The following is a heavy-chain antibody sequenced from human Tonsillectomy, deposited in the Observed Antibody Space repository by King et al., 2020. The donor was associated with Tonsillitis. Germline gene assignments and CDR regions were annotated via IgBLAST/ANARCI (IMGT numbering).Heavy chain of an antibody. Sequence: VQLVESGAEXXXXGXSXXXSCKGYGYSFTNYWXAWVXXMPGEGLEWMGFIYPGDSDTRYSPSFRGQVTIPADESISTAYLQWNSLKVSDTAMYYCARPGEQWPADWPHGMDVWGQGTTVTVSS. J-gene: IGHJ6*02. V-gene: IGHV5-51*01. CDR2: IYPGDSDT. D-gene: IGHD6-19*01. CDR3: ARPGEQWPADWPHGMDV. CDR1: GYSFTNYW.